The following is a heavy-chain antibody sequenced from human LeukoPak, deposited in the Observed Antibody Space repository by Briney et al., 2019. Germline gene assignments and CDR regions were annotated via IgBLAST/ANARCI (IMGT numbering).Heavy chain of an antibody. CDR3: ARGARIAARRWIDY. CDR2: IDYSGTT. Sequence: SETLSLTCSVSGGSISGSSYAWGWIRQPPTKGPEWIGNIDYSGTTHYNPSLKSRVTISIDTSKSQFSLKLSSVTAADTAVYYCARGARIAARRWIDYWGQGTLVTVSS. J-gene: IGHJ4*02. CDR1: GGSISGSSYA. V-gene: IGHV4-39*07. D-gene: IGHD6-6*01.